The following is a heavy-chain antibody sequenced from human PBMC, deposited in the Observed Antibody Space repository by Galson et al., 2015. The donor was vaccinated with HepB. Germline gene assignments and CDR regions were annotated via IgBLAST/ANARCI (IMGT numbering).Heavy chain of an antibody. Sequence: PALVKPTQTLTLTCAFSGFSLSTTEVGVGWIRQAPGKALEWLAIIYWDDDKRYSPSLKSRLTITKDTSKNQVVLTMTNMDPVDTATYYCAHSGIANARFDPWGQGTLVTVSS. CDR3: AHSGIANARFDP. CDR2: IYWDDDK. J-gene: IGHJ5*02. CDR1: GFSLSTTEVG. V-gene: IGHV2-5*02. D-gene: IGHD6-13*01.